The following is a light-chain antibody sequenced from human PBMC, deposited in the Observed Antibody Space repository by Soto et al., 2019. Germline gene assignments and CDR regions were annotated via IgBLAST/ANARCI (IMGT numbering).Light chain of an antibody. J-gene: IGKJ1*01. CDR1: QSVSSSY. Sequence: EIVLTQSPGTLSLSPGERATLSCRASQSVSSSYLAWYQHKPGQAPRLLIYGASIRATDIPDRFSGSGSGTDFTLTISRLEPEDSAVYYCQQYGSSPTWTFGQGTKVDIK. V-gene: IGKV3-20*01. CDR2: GAS. CDR3: QQYGSSPTWT.